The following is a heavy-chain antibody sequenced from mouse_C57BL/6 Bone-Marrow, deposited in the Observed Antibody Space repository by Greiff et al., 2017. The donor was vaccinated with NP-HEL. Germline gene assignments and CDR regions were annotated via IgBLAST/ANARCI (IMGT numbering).Heavy chain of an antibody. CDR2: IYPGDGDT. Sequence: QVQLQQSGPELVKPGASVKISCKASGYAFSSSWMNWVKQRPGKGLEWIGRIYPGDGDTNYNEKFKDKATLTADKSSSTVYMELSRLTSEDSAVYFCARHHSSSYAMDYWGQGTSVTVSS. CDR3: ARHHSSSYAMDY. CDR1: GYAFSSSW. D-gene: IGHD1-1*01. V-gene: IGHV1-82*01. J-gene: IGHJ4*01.